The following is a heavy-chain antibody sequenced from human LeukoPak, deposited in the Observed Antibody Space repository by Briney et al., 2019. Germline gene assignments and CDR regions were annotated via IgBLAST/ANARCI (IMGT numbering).Heavy chain of an antibody. V-gene: IGHV1-18*01. CDR3: ARLKRSYADYYYYYMDV. D-gene: IGHD2-2*01. CDR2: ISAYNGNT. Sequence: ASVKVSCKASGYTFTSYGISWVRQAPGQGLEWMGWISAYNGNTNYAQKLQGRVTMTTDTSTSTAYMELRSLRSDDTAVYYCARLKRSYADYYYYYMDVWGKGTMVTVSS. CDR1: GYTFTSYG. J-gene: IGHJ6*03.